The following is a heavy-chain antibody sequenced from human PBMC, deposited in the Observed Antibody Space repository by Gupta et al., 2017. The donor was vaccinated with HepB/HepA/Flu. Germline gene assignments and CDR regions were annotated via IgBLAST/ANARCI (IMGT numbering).Heavy chain of an antibody. CDR2: ISYDGGHK. J-gene: IGHJ4*02. Sequence: QVQLVESGGGVVQPGRSLRLSCAAAEFTYSTYSMHWVRQAPGKGLEWVAVISYDGGHKYYADSVKGRFTISRDNSNNTLFLQMRSLRIEDTAVYYCARGYLKSVWFGFDYWGQGTLVTVSS. CDR3: ARGYLKSVWFGFDY. V-gene: IGHV3-30-3*01. D-gene: IGHD3-10*01. CDR1: EFTYSTYS.